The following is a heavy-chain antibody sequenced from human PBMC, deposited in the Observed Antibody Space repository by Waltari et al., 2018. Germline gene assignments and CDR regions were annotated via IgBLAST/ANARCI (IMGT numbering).Heavy chain of an antibody. J-gene: IGHJ6*03. CDR2: ISGRGGSK. D-gene: IGHD3-10*01. CDR3: AKTSGGDYYYYYYMDV. CDR1: GFTFSSYA. Sequence: EVQLVESGGGLVQPGGSLRLSCAASGFTFSSYAMSWVRQAPGKGLEWVSAISGRGGSKYYADSVKGRFTISRDNSKNTLYLQMNSLRAEDTAVYYCAKTSGGDYYYYYYMDVWGKGTTVTVSS. V-gene: IGHV3-23*04.